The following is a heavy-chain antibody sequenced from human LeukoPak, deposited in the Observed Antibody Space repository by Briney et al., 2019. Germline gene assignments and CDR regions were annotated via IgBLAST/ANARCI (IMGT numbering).Heavy chain of an antibody. V-gene: IGHV3-21*01. D-gene: IGHD4-17*01. CDR3: ARVGDSYYYYYMDV. CDR2: ISSSSSYI. CDR1: GFTFSSYS. Sequence: PGGSLRLSCAASGFTFSSYSMNWVRQAPGKGLEWVSSISSSSSYIYYADSVKGRFTISRDNAKNSLYLQMNSLRAEDTAVYYCARVGDSYYYYYMDVWGKGTTVTISS. J-gene: IGHJ6*03.